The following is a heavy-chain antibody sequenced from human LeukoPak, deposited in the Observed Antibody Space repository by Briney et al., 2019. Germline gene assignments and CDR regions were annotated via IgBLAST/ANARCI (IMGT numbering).Heavy chain of an antibody. Sequence: PSETLSLTCTVSGGSISRYYWSWIRQPPGKGLEWIGYIYYSGSTNYNPSLKSRVTISVDTSKNQFSLKLSSVTAADTAVYYCARRDYYGSGTYYFDYWGQGTLVTVSS. V-gene: IGHV4-59*01. CDR1: GGSISRYY. J-gene: IGHJ4*02. CDR3: ARRDYYGSGTYYFDY. D-gene: IGHD3-10*01. CDR2: IYYSGST.